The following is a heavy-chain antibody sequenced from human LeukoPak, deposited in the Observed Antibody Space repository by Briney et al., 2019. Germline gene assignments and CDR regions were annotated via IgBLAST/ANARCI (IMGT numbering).Heavy chain of an antibody. Sequence: SETLSLTCTVSGGSISSYYWSWIRQPPGKGLEWIGYIYYSGSTNYNPSLKSRVTISVDTSKNQFSLKLSSVTAADTAVYYCARDSSGLDYWGQGTLVTVSS. D-gene: IGHD6-19*01. CDR2: IYYSGST. CDR3: ARDSSGLDY. V-gene: IGHV4-59*01. J-gene: IGHJ4*02. CDR1: GGSISSYY.